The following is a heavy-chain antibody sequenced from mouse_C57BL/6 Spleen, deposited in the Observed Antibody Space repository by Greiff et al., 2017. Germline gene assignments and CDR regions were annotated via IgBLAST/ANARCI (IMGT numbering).Heavy chain of an antibody. Sequence: EVQLQESEGGLVQPGSSMKLSCTASGFTFSDYYMAWVRQVPEKGLEWVANINYDGSSTYYLDSLKSRFIISRDNAKNILYLQMSSLKSEDTATYYCARSYYSNYDYWGQGTTLTVSS. CDR2: INYDGSST. J-gene: IGHJ2*01. D-gene: IGHD2-5*01. CDR3: ARSYYSNYDY. V-gene: IGHV5-16*01. CDR1: GFTFSDYY.